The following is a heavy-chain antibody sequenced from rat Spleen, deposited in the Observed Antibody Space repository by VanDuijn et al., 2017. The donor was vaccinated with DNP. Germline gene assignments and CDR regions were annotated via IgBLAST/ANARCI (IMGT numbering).Heavy chain of an antibody. D-gene: IGHD1-11*01. CDR1: GFTFNNKW. Sequence: EVQLVESGGGLVQPGRSLKLSCITSGFTFNNKWMTWIRQVPGKGLEWVASITSSGSSTYYPDSVKGRFTLSRDIAKSTLYLQMDSLKSEDTATYYCVRQDYGGLRNWFAYWGQGTLVTVSS. J-gene: IGHJ3*01. CDR3: VRQDYGGLRNWFAY. CDR2: ITSSGSST. V-gene: IGHV5-31*01.